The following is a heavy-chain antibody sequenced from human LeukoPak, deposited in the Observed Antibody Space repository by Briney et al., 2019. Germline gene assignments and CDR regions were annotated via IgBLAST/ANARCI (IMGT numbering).Heavy chain of an antibody. CDR3: ANFVEDAFDI. CDR1: GFTFSSYA. V-gene: IGHV3-23*01. D-gene: IGHD3-3*01. CDR2: ISGSGGSP. Sequence: GGSLRPSCAASGFTFSSYAMSPVRQPPGKGLASAAAISGSGGSPYYADSVKGWFTISRDNSKNTLYLQMNSLRAEDTAVYSCANFVEDAFDIWGQGTMVTVSS. J-gene: IGHJ3*02.